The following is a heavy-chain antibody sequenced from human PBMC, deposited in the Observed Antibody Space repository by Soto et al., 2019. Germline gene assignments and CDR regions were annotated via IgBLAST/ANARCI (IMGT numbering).Heavy chain of an antibody. D-gene: IGHD6-13*01. Sequence: SETLSLTCTVSGGSISTGDYFWSWIRRPPGRALEWIGYIYYTGSTFYNPSLRSRVTISGDTSKNEFSLKLSSVTAADTAVYYCARGRGSSWYFDYWGQGTLVTVSS. CDR3: ARGRGSSWYFDY. CDR2: IYYTGST. J-gene: IGHJ4*02. CDR1: GGSISTGDYF. V-gene: IGHV4-30-4*01.